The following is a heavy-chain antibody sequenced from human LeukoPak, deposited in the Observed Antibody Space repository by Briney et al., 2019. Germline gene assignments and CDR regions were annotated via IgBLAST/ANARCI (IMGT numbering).Heavy chain of an antibody. CDR3: ARDRYYGSGSYWRAFDI. CDR2: IWYDGSDK. J-gene: IGHJ3*02. V-gene: IGHV3-33*01. D-gene: IGHD3-10*01. CDR1: GFTFSSYG. Sequence: QPGGSLRLSCAASGFTFSSYGMHWVRQAPGKGLEWVAVIWYDGSDKYYADSVKGRFTISRDNSKNTLYLQMNSLRAEDTAVYYCARDRYYGSGSYWRAFDIWGQGTMVTVSS.